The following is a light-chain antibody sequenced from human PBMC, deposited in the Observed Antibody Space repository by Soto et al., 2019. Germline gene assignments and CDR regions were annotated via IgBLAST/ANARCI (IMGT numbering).Light chain of an antibody. V-gene: IGLV2-8*01. J-gene: IGLJ3*02. Sequence: QSALTQPPSASGSPGQSVTISCTGTSSDVGGYNFVSWYQQHPGKAPKFMIYEVTKRPSGVPDRFSGSKSGNTASLTISGLQTDDEADYYCSSYTVINTAVFGGGTQLTVL. CDR1: SSDVGGYNF. CDR3: SSYTVINTAV. CDR2: EVT.